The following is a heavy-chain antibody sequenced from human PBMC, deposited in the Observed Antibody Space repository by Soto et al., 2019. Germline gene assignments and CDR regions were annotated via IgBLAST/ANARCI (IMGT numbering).Heavy chain of an antibody. V-gene: IGHV3-21*01. CDR1: GFTFSSYS. J-gene: IGHJ5*02. CDR2: ISSSSSYI. CDR3: ARDPVGIAAAVNWFDP. D-gene: IGHD6-13*01. Sequence: EVQLVESGGGLVKPGGSLRLSCAASGFTFSSYSMNWVRQAPGKGLEWVSSISSSSSYIYYADSVKGRFTISRDNAKNSLYLQMNSLRAEDTAVYYCARDPVGIAAAVNWFDPWGQGTLVTVSS.